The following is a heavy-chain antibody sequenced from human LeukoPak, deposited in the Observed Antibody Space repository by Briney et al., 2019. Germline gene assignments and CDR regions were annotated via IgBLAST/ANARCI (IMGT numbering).Heavy chain of an antibody. CDR2: IYYSGST. J-gene: IGHJ4*02. Sequence: TSETLSLTCTVSGGSISSYYWSWIRQPPGKGLEWIGYIYYSGSTNYNPSLKSRVTISVATSKNQFSLKPSSVTAADTAVYYCAGARWLRPIDYWGQGTLVTVSS. CDR3: AGARWLRPIDY. D-gene: IGHD5-12*01. CDR1: GGSISSYY. V-gene: IGHV4-59*12.